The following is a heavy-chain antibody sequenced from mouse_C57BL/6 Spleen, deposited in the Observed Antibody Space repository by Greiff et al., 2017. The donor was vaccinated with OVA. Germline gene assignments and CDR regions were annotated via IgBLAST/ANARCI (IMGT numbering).Heavy chain of an antibody. CDR1: GYTFTSYW. CDR2: IHPSDSDT. CDR3: AIEGAREVEENWNFDY. J-gene: IGHJ2*01. Sequence: QVQLQQPGAELVKPGASVKVSCKASGYTFTSYWMHWVKQRPGQGLEWIGRIHPSDSDTNYNQKFKGKATLTVDKSSSTAYMQLSSLTSEDSAVYYCAIEGAREVEENWNFDYWGQGTTLTVSS. V-gene: IGHV1-74*01. D-gene: IGHD4-1*01.